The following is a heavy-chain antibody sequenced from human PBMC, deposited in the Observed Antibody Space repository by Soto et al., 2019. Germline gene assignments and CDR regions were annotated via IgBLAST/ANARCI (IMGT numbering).Heavy chain of an antibody. Sequence: EVQLLESGGGLVQPGGSLRLSCAASGFTFSSYAMSWVRQAPGKGLEWVSAISGSGGSTYYADSVKGRFTISRDNSKNTLYLQMNSLRAEDTAVYYCAKEGYEHYYGSGMFDYWGQGTLVTVSS. CDR3: AKEGYEHYYGSGMFDY. CDR2: ISGSGGST. V-gene: IGHV3-23*01. D-gene: IGHD3-10*01. CDR1: GFTFSSYA. J-gene: IGHJ4*02.